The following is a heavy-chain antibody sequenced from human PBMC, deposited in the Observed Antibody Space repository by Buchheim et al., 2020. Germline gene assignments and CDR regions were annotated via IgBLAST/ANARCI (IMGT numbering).Heavy chain of an antibody. V-gene: IGHV3-48*03. J-gene: IGHJ4*02. CDR1: GFTFSAYD. Sequence: EVQVVESGGGLVQPGGSLRLSCAASGFTFSAYDMNWVRQAPGKGLEWVSYISSSATTIYYTDSVKGRFIITRDNAKNSLYLQMASLRAEDTAVYYCVSRQSPYRSVWYPIDYWGQGTL. D-gene: IGHD6-19*01. CDR3: VSRQSPYRSVWYPIDY. CDR2: ISSSATTI.